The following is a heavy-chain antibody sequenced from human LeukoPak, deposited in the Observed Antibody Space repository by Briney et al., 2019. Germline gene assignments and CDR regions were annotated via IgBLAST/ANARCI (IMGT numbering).Heavy chain of an antibody. CDR2: IYYSGST. D-gene: IGHD6-13*01. J-gene: IGHJ5*02. CDR1: GGSISSYY. Sequence: PSETLSLTCTVSGGSISSYYWSWIRQPPGKGLEWIGYIYYSGSTHYNPSLRSRVTISVDTSKNQFSLKLRSVTAADTAVYYCARAITGYSSSWYWFDPWGQGILVIVSS. V-gene: IGHV4-59*01. CDR3: ARAITGYSSSWYWFDP.